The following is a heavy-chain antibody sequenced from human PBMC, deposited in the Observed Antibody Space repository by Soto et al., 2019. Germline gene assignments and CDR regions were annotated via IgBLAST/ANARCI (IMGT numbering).Heavy chain of an antibody. CDR2: ISRSGSTT. CDR3: ARDPDLYGSGTQFDY. CDR1: GFTLSSYE. D-gene: IGHD3-10*01. V-gene: IGHV3-48*03. Sequence: GGSLRLSCAASGFTLSSYEMMWVRQAPGKGLEWVSYISRSGSTTFNADSVRGRFTVSRDNAKNSLYLQMNSLRAEDTAVYYCARDPDLYGSGTQFDYWGQGTLVTVSS. J-gene: IGHJ4*02.